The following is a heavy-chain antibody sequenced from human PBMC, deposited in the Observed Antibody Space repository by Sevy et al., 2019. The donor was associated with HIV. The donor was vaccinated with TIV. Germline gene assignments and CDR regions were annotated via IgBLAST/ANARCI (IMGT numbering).Heavy chain of an antibody. V-gene: IGHV3-15*01. Sequence: GGSLRLSCAASGFTFSNAWMSWVRQAPGKGLEWVGRIKSKTDGGTTDYAAPVKGRFTISRDDSKNTLYLQMNSLKTEDTAVYYCTTGVGATTSYYYYYMDVWGKWTTVTVSS. CDR1: GFTFSNAW. D-gene: IGHD1-26*01. J-gene: IGHJ6*03. CDR2: IKSKTDGGTT. CDR3: TTGVGATTSYYYYYMDV.